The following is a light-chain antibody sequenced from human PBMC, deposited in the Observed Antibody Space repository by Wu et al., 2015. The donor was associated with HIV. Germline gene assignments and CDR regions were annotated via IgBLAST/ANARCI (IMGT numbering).Light chain of an antibody. J-gene: IGKJ3*01. V-gene: IGKV3-20*01. Sequence: EVVMTQSPGTLSLSPGERATLSCRASQSVSSSYLAWYQQKPGQAPRLLIYGASSRATGIPDRFSGSGSGTDFTLTINRLEPEDFAVYYCQQYVSSPLTFGPGTKVDIK. CDR2: GAS. CDR3: QQYVSSPLT. CDR1: QSVSSSY.